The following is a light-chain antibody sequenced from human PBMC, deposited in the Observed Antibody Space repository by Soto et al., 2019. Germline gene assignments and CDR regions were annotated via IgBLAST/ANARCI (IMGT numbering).Light chain of an antibody. CDR2: AAS. CDR3: QKSYNTVWK. V-gene: IGKV1-39*01. CDR1: QTISNF. Sequence: IQMTHSPSSLSASVVYIFTMTFPASQTISNFVNWYQQTLGRAPRLLIYAASSLQSGVPSRFSGSGSGTDFTLTISSLQPEDFATYYCQKSYNTVWKCGQGTTGAIK. J-gene: IGKJ1*01.